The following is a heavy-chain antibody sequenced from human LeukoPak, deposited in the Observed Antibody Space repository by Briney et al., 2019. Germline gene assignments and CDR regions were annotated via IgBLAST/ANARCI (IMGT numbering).Heavy chain of an antibody. Sequence: GGSLRLSCAGSGFTFSSYAMSWVRQAPGKGLEWVSTISGSTGSTYYADSVKGRFTISRDNAKNSLYLQMNSLRAGDTAVYYCARTIEMATISYFDYWGQGTLVTVSS. D-gene: IGHD5-24*01. CDR2: ISGSTGST. V-gene: IGHV3-23*01. CDR1: GFTFSSYA. CDR3: ARTIEMATISYFDY. J-gene: IGHJ4*02.